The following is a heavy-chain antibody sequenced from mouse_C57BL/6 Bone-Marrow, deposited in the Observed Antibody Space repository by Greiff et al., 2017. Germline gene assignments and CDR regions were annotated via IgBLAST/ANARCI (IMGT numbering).Heavy chain of an antibody. J-gene: IGHJ4*01. CDR1: DYEFPGYW. Sequence: QVQLQQSGAELMQPGASVKLSCKATDYEFPGYWIAWVRQRPGKGLEWIGEILPGSGSTNYEEKFKGKVTFTADTSSNTAYIQLSSLTAEDSAIYYCARWGYAMDYWGQGTSVTVSS. CDR2: ILPGSGST. CDR3: ARWGYAMDY. V-gene: IGHV1-9*01.